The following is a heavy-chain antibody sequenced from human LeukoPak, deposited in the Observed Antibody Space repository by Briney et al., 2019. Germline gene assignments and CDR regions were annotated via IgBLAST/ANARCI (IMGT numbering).Heavy chain of an antibody. V-gene: IGHV4-31*03. D-gene: IGHD2-2*01. CDR3: ARVNCSSTSCFIDY. CDR1: GGSISSGGYY. J-gene: IGHJ4*02. CDR2: IYYSGST. Sequence: SETLSLTCTVSGGSISSGGYYWSWIRQHPGKGLEWIGYIYYSGSTYYNPSLKSRVTISADTSKNQFSLKLSSVTAADTAVYYCARVNCSSTSCFIDYWGQGTLVTVSS.